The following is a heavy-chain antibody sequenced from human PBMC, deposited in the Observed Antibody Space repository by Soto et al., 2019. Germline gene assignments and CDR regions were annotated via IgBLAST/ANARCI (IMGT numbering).Heavy chain of an antibody. D-gene: IGHD2-2*01. CDR1: AGTFSSYT. Sequence: QVQLVQSGAEVKKPGSSVKVSCQASAGTFSSYTISWVRQAPGQGLELMGGIIPVFGTPTYAPKFQGRVTITADESTPTAYMELSSLTSEDTAVYYCAICPRTGRGGMDVWGQGTTVTVSS. J-gene: IGHJ6*02. CDR3: AICPRTGRGGMDV. V-gene: IGHV1-69*01. CDR2: IIPVFGTP.